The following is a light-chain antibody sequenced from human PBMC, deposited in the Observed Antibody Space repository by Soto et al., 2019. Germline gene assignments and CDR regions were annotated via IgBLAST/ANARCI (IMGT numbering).Light chain of an antibody. J-gene: IGLJ1*01. CDR3: CSYAGTNTDV. CDR2: EVS. Sequence: QSALTQPASVSGSPGQSITISCTGTTSHVGTYGLVSWYQQYPGKAPKLMIYEVSKRPSGVSNRFSGSKSGNTASLTISGLQAEDEADYYCCSYAGTNTDVLGTGTKLTVL. CDR1: TSHVGTYGL. V-gene: IGLV2-23*02.